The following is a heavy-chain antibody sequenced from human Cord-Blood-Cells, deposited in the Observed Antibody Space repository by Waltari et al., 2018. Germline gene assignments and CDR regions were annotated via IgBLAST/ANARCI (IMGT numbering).Heavy chain of an antibody. J-gene: IGHJ4*02. V-gene: IGHV4-39*01. D-gene: IGHD6-13*01. CDR3: ARLAGSSWYNFDY. CDR2: IYYSGST. CDR1: GGSISSSSYH. Sequence: QLQLQESGPGLVKPSETLSLTCTVSGGSISSSSYHWGWIRQPPGKGLEWIGSIYYSGSTYYNPSLKSRVTISVDTSKNQFSLKLSSVTAADTAVYYCARLAGSSWYNFDYWGQGTLVTVSS.